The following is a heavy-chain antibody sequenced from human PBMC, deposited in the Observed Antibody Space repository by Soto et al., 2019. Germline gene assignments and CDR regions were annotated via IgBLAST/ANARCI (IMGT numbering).Heavy chain of an antibody. J-gene: IGHJ6*02. V-gene: IGHV4-4*02. CDR1: GGSISSSNW. Sequence: SETLSLTCAVSGGSISSSNWWSCVRQPPGKGLAWSGVIYHSGSTNYNPSLKSRVTISVDKSKIQFSLKLSSVTAADTAVYYCASASLRRITIFGVVMTDYYYYGMDVWGQGTTVTVSS. CDR3: ASASLRRITIFGVVMTDYYYYGMDV. D-gene: IGHD3-3*01. CDR2: IYHSGST.